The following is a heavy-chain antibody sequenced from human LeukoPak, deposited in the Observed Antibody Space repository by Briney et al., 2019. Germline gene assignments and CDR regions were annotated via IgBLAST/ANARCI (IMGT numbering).Heavy chain of an antibody. J-gene: IGHJ6*02. D-gene: IGHD6-19*01. V-gene: IGHV3-30-3*01. Sequence: PGRSLRLSCAASGFTFSSYAIHWVRQAPGKGLEWVAVISYDGSNKYYADSVKGRFTISRDNSKNTLCLQMNSLRAEDTAVYYCARGTPSSSGWLYYGMDVWGQGTTVTVSS. CDR1: GFTFSSYA. CDR2: ISYDGSNK. CDR3: ARGTPSSSGWLYYGMDV.